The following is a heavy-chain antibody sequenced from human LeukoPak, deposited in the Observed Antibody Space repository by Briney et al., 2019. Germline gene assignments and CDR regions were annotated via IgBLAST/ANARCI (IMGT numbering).Heavy chain of an antibody. D-gene: IGHD3-10*01. Sequence: GGSLRLSCAGSGFTFSSYAMSWVRQAPGKGLEWVSAISGSGGSTYYADSVEGRFTISRDNSKSTLYLQMNSLRAEDTALYYCAKWRWFGETALDYRGQGTLVTVSS. CDR1: GFTFSSYA. CDR3: AKWRWFGETALDY. CDR2: ISGSGGST. V-gene: IGHV3-23*01. J-gene: IGHJ4*02.